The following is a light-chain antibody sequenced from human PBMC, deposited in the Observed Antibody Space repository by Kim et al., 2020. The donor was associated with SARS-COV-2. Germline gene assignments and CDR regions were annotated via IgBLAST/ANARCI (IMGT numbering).Light chain of an antibody. CDR2: GKN. CDR3: NSREGSGNHRV. CDR1: SLRSYY. J-gene: IGLJ3*02. Sequence: SSELTQDPAVSVALGQTVRITCQGDSLRSYYASWYQQKPGQAPVLVIYGKNNRPSGIPDRFSGSSSGNTASLTITGAQAEDEADYYCNSREGSGNHRVFG. V-gene: IGLV3-19*01.